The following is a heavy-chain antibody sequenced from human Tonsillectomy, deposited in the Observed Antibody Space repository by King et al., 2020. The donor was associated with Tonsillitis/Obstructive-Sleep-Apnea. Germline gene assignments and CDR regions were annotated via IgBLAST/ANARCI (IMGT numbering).Heavy chain of an antibody. J-gene: IGHJ4*02. D-gene: IGHD6-13*01. V-gene: IGHV4-34*01. CDR2: IDHSGST. CDR1: GGSFSGYY. Sequence: VQLQQWGAGLLKPSETLSLTCAVYGGSFSGYYWHWIRQPPGKGLEWIGEIDHSGSTNYTPSLKSRVTVSVDTSKNQFSLKLSSVTAADTAVYYCAREHSSSLDYWGQGTLVTVSS. CDR3: AREHSSSLDY.